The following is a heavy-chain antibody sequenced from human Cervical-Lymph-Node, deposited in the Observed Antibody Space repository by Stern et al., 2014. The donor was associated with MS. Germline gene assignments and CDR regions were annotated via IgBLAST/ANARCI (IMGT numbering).Heavy chain of an antibody. Sequence: QVQLLQPGGGVVPPGRSLRLSCAASGFTFSAYGMHWVRQAPGKGLEWVAVISADGTLKFYGDSVKGRFTISRDNSKNTLFLQMNSLRAEDTAVYYCAKGDNWRRLNPWGQGTLVTVSS. V-gene: IGHV3-30*18. D-gene: IGHD1-20*01. CDR3: AKGDNWRRLNP. CDR2: ISADGTLK. CDR1: GFTFSAYG. J-gene: IGHJ5*02.